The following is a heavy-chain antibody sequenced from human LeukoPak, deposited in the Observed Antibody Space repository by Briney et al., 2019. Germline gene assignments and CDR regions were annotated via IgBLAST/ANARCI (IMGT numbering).Heavy chain of an antibody. J-gene: IGHJ4*02. D-gene: IGHD6-19*01. V-gene: IGHV3-9*01. CDR1: GFTFDDYA. Sequence: GRSLRLSCAASGFTFDDYAMHWVRQAPGKGLEWVSGISWNSGSIGYADSAKGRFTISRDNAKNSLYLQMNSLRAEDTALYYCAKGQYSSGWYALDYWGQGTLVTVSS. CDR2: ISWNSGSI. CDR3: AKGQYSSGWYALDY.